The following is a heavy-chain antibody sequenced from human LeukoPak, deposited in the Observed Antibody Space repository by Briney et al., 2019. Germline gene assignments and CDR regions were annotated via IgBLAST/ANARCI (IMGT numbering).Heavy chain of an antibody. J-gene: IGHJ6*03. CDR1: GFTFDDYT. Sequence: GGSLRLSCAASGFTFDDYTMHWVRQAPGKGLEWVSLISWDGGSTYYADSVKGRFTISRDNSKNSLYLQMNSLRTKDTALYYCAKGLPKIAAAADYYMDVWGKGTTVTVSS. CDR3: AKGLPKIAAAADYYMDV. CDR2: ISWDGGST. D-gene: IGHD6-13*01. V-gene: IGHV3-43*01.